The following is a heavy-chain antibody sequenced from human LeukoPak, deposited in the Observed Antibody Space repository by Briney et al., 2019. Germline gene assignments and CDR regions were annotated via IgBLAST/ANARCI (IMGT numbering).Heavy chain of an antibody. D-gene: IGHD3-10*01. CDR3: ARVKAGYYYYMDV. Sequence: GGSLILSCAASGFTFSNYAMSWVRQAPGKGLEWVSSVSNSGDRTYYADSVKGRFTISRDNSKNTLYLQMNSLRAEDTAVYYCARVKAGYYYYMDVWGKGTTVTVSS. CDR2: VSNSGDRT. CDR1: GFTFSNYA. V-gene: IGHV3-23*01. J-gene: IGHJ6*03.